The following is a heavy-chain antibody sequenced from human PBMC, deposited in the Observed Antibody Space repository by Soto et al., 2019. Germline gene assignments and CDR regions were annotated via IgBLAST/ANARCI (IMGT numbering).Heavy chain of an antibody. J-gene: IGHJ5*02. CDR2: IYYSGST. Sequence: SETLSLTCTVSGGSISSYYWSWIRQPPGKGLEWIGYIYYSGSTNYNPSLKSRVTISVDTSKNQFSLKLSSVTAADTAVYYCARGTYYYDSSGWVKLNCFDPWGQGTLVTVSS. V-gene: IGHV4-59*01. CDR3: ARGTYYYDSSGWVKLNCFDP. D-gene: IGHD3-22*01. CDR1: GGSISSYY.